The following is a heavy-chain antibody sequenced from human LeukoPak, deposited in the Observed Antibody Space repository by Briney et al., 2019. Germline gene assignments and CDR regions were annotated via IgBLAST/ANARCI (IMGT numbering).Heavy chain of an antibody. CDR3: ARWVYGDLKIFDY. CDR1: GFTFSSYE. Sequence: GGSLRLSRAASGFTFSSYEMNWVRQAPGKGLEWVSYISSSGSTIYYADSVKGRFTISRDNAKNSLYLQMNSLRAEDTAVYYCARWVYGDLKIFDYWGQGTLVTVSS. J-gene: IGHJ4*02. CDR2: ISSSGSTI. D-gene: IGHD4-17*01. V-gene: IGHV3-48*03.